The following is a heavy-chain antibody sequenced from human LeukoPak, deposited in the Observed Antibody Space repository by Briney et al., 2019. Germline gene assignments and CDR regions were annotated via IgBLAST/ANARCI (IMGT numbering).Heavy chain of an antibody. D-gene: IGHD3-10*01. CDR3: ARVYSTNYYGSGDRPFLFDY. V-gene: IGHV1-18*01. CDR2: ISTHYGNT. Sequence: GASVKVSCKASGYTFTSYGFSWVRQAPGQGLEWMGWISTHYGNTNYAQKLQDRVTMTTDTSTSTAYMELTSLRSDDTAVYYCARVYSTNYYGSGDRPFLFDYWGQGTVVTVSS. J-gene: IGHJ4*02. CDR1: GYTFTSYG.